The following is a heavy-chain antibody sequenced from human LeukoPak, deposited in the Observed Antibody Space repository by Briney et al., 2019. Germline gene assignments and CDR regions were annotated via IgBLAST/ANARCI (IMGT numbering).Heavy chain of an antibody. J-gene: IGHJ4*02. Sequence: PGGSLRLSCAASGFXFSDYYMSWIRQAPGKGLEWVSYISSSSSYTNYADSVKGRFTISRDNAKNSLYLQMNSLRAEDTAVYYCARDSAVCSGGSCSDYWGQGTLVTVSS. CDR2: ISSSSSYT. CDR1: GFXFSDYY. V-gene: IGHV3-11*05. D-gene: IGHD2-15*01. CDR3: ARDSAVCSGGSCSDY.